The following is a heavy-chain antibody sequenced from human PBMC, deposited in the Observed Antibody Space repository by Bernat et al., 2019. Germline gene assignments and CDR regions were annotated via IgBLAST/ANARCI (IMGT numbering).Heavy chain of an antibody. J-gene: IGHJ4*02. CDR2: ISYDGSNK. V-gene: IGHV3-30*03. Sequence: QVQLVESGGGVVQPGRSLRLSCAASGFTFSSYGMHWVRQAPGKGLEWVAVISYDGSNKYYAESVKGRFTISRDNAKNSLYLQMNSLRAEDTAVYFCARDNYDTSPLDYWGQGTLVSVSS. CDR3: ARDNYDTSPLDY. CDR1: GFTFSSYG. D-gene: IGHD3-22*01.